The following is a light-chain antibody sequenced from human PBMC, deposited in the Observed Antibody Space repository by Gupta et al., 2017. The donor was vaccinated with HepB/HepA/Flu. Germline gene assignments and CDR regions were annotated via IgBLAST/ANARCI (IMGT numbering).Light chain of an antibody. CDR2: KDN. V-gene: IGLV3-16*01. CDR3: LSPDLGV. J-gene: IGLJ3*02. Sequence: SYEVTQPPSVSVSLGQKARISCQQKPGQFPVVVRYKDNERPSGIPERCAGSTSGTIVTLTMSGVQAEDEADHYCLSPDLGVFGGGTNLTVL.